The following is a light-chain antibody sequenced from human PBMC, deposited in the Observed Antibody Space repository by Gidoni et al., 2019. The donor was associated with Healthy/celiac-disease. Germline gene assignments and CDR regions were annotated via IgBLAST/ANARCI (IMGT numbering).Light chain of an antibody. CDR2: AAS. V-gene: IGKV1-39*01. CDR3: QQSYSTLT. CDR1: QSISSY. Sequence: DIQMTQSPSSLSASVGDRVTITCRASQSISSYLNWYQQKPGKAPKLLIYAASSLQSGVPSRFGGGGSGTDFTLTISSLQPEDFATYYCQQSYSTLTFGGGTRVEIK. J-gene: IGKJ4*01.